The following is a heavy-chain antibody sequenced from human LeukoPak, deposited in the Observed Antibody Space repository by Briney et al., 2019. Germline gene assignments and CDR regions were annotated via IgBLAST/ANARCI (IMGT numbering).Heavy chain of an antibody. J-gene: IGHJ6*03. Sequence: SETLSLTCGVSGGSITTGAHAWTWIRQPPGKGLEWIGYIWHSGSTYYNPSLKSRVTISVDTSKNQFSLKLSSVTAADTAVYYCARHRVPAARYYYYYYYMDVWGKGTTVTVSS. V-gene: IGHV4-30-2*03. D-gene: IGHD2-2*01. CDR2: IWHSGST. CDR3: ARHRVPAARYYYYYYYMDV. CDR1: GGSITTGAHA.